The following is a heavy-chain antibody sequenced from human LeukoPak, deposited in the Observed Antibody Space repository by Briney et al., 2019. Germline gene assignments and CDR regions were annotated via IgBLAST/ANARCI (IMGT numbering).Heavy chain of an antibody. V-gene: IGHV4-30-4*01. CDR2: IHYGGTT. J-gene: IGHJ4*02. Sequence: PSETLSLTCTVSGDSITRRDLYWSWIRQPPGKGLEWIGYIHYGGTTYYSPSLKSRVTISVDTSKNQFSLKLSSVTAADTAVYYCARQYKVVLGARGAFDYWGQGTLVTVSS. CDR1: GDSITRRDLY. D-gene: IGHD2-15*01. CDR3: ARQYKVVLGARGAFDY.